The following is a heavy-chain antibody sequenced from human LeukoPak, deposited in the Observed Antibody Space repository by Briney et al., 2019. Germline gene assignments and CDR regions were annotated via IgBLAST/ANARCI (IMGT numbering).Heavy chain of an antibody. D-gene: IGHD3-10*01. V-gene: IGHV3-7*04. Sequence: GGSLRLSCAGSGFTFSGYWMTWVRQAPGKGLEWVANIKQDGSERDYVDSVKGRFTISRDDAKNSLYLQMNSLRAEDTAVYYCARGITMANWGQGTLVTVSS. CDR3: ARGITMAN. CDR1: GFTFSGYW. CDR2: IKQDGSER. J-gene: IGHJ4*02.